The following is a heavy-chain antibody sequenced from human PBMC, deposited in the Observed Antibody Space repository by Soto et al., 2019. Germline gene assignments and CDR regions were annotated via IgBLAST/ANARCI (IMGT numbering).Heavy chain of an antibody. Sequence: PSETLSLTCDVSGGTISSNNWWSWVRQPTGKGQEWIGEIYHSGSTYYNPSLRSRVTISVDKSKNQFSLRLTSVTAADTVLYYCGSRAPSFSGSSREYPVIHWGQGTVVT. CDR3: GSRAPSFSGSSREYPVIH. J-gene: IGHJ4*02. D-gene: IGHD1-26*01. CDR1: GGTISSNNW. CDR2: IYHSGST. V-gene: IGHV4-4*02.